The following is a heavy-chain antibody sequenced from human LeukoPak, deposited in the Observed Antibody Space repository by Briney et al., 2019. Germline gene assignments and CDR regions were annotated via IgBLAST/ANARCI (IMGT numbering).Heavy chain of an antibody. CDR3: ARHLTLYDFWCGIGY. J-gene: IGHJ4*02. V-gene: IGHV1-8*01. Sequence: ASVKVSFKSSGYTFTSYDINWVRQATGQALEWMVWMNPNSGNTGYAQKFQGRVTMTRNTSISTAYMELSSLRSEDTAVYYCARHLTLYDFWCGIGYWGQGTLVTVSS. CDR1: GYTFTSYD. CDR2: MNPNSGNT. D-gene: IGHD3-3*01.